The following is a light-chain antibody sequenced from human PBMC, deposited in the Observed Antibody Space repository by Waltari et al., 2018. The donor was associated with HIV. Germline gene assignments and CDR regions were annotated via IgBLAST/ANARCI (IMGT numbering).Light chain of an antibody. V-gene: IGLV2-8*01. Sequence: ISCTGTSSDVGGYNYVSWYQQHPGKAPKLMIYEVSKRPSGVPDRFSGSKSGNTASLTVSGLQAEDEADYYCSSYAGSNNVVFGGGTKLTVL. CDR3: SSYAGSNNVV. CDR2: EVS. J-gene: IGLJ2*01. CDR1: SSDVGGYNY.